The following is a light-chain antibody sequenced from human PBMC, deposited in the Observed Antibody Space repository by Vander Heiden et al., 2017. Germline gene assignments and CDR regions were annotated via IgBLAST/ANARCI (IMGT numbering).Light chain of an antibody. J-gene: IGKJ2*01. V-gene: IGKV3-20*01. Sequence: EIVLTQSPGTLSLSPGERATLSCRASQSVSSSYLAWYQQKPGQAPRLLISGASSRATGIPDRMSGRGSGKDFTLTISRLEPEDVAVYYCQQYGSSPPNTFGQGTKLEIK. CDR1: QSVSSSY. CDR3: QQYGSSPPNT. CDR2: GAS.